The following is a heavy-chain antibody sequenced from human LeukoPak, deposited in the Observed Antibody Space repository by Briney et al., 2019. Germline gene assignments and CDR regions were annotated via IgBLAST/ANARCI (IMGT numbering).Heavy chain of an antibody. D-gene: IGHD3-9*01. Sequence: SETLSLTCAVYGGSFSGYYWSWIRQPPGKGLEWIGEINHSGSTNYNPSLKSRVTISVDTSKNQFSLKLSSVTAADTAVYYCARGVPSYDILTGYYRGGNYFDYWGQGTLVTVSS. V-gene: IGHV4-34*01. J-gene: IGHJ4*02. CDR1: GGSFSGYY. CDR3: ARGVPSYDILTGYYRGGNYFDY. CDR2: INHSGST.